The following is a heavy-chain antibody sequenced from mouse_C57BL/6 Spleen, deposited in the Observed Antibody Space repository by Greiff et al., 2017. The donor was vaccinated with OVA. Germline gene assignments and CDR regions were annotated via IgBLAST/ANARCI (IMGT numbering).Heavy chain of an antibody. Sequence: QVQLKQPGAELVKPGASVKLSCKASGYTFTSYWMHWVKQRPGQGLEWIGMIHPNSGSTNYNEKFKSKATLTVDKSSSTAYMQLSSLTSEDSAVYYCAIPYYYGSSHWYFDVWGTGTTVTVSS. CDR3: AIPYYYGSSHWYFDV. CDR1: GYTFTSYW. D-gene: IGHD1-1*01. J-gene: IGHJ1*03. CDR2: IHPNSGST. V-gene: IGHV1-64*01.